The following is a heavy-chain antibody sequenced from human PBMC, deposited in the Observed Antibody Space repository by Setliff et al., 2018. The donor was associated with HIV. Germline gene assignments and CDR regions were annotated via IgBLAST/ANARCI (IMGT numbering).Heavy chain of an antibody. Sequence: SETLSLTCAVYAGSFSSYYWSWVRQPPGKGLGWIGEINHIGSTNYNPSLKSPVTMSVATSKNQISLKLSSVTAADTAVYYCAALLGDSGSYGGGAFEIWGQGTMVTVSS. CDR1: AGSFSSYY. V-gene: IGHV4-34*01. D-gene: IGHD1-26*01. CDR2: INHIGST. CDR3: AALLGDSGSYGGGAFEI. J-gene: IGHJ3*02.